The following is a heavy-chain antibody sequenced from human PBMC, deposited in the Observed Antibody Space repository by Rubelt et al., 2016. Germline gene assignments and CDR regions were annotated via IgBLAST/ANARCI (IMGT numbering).Heavy chain of an antibody. D-gene: IGHD6-6*01. CDR1: GYPFATYA. J-gene: IGHJ4*02. CDR3: ASGGIAARLFDY. V-gene: IGHV1-3*01. CDR2: IDAGNGDT. Sequence: QVQLVQSGAEVKRPGASVKVSCKASGYPFATYAMHWVRQAPGQRLEWMGWIDAGNGDTNYDKKLQGRVNKTTETSTSTGYMELRSLGSDDTAVYYCASGGIAARLFDYWGQGTLVTVSS.